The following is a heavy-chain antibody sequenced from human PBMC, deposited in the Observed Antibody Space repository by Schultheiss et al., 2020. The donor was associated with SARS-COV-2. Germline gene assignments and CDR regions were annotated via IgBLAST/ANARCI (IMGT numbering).Heavy chain of an antibody. CDR1: GFTFSSYW. CDR3: ARAVWFDY. Sequence: GGSLRLSCAASGFTFSSYWLHWVRQAPGKGLEWVSAISGSGGSTYYADSVKGRFTISRDNSKNTLYLQMNSLRAEDTAVYYCARAVWFDYWGQGTLVTVSS. CDR2: ISGSGGST. J-gene: IGHJ4*02. V-gene: IGHV3-23*01. D-gene: IGHD2-21*01.